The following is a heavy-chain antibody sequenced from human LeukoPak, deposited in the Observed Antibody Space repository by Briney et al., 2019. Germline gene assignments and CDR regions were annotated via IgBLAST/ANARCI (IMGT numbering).Heavy chain of an antibody. D-gene: IGHD1-26*01. Sequence: EASVKVSCKVSGYTLTELSMHWVRQAPGKGLEWMGGFDPEDGETIYAQKFQGRVTMTEDTSTDTAYVELSSLRSEDTAVYYCATDLLGPALDSGSWGQGTLVTVSS. V-gene: IGHV1-24*01. CDR2: FDPEDGET. CDR1: GYTLTELS. CDR3: ATDLLGPALDSGS. J-gene: IGHJ4*02.